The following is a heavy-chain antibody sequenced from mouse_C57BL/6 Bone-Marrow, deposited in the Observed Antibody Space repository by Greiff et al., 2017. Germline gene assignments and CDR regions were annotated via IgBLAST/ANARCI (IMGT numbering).Heavy chain of an antibody. CDR2: INPNNGGT. D-gene: IGHD1-1*01. CDR1: GYTFTDYY. CDR3: ALLLLRYYYAMDY. V-gene: IGHV1-26*01. J-gene: IGHJ4*01. Sequence: VQLQQSGPELVKPGASVKISCKASGYTFTDYYMNWVKQSHGKSLEWIGDINPNNGGTSYNQKFKGKATLTVDKSSSTAYMELRSLTSEDSAVXYCALLLLRYYYAMDYWGQGTSVTVSS.